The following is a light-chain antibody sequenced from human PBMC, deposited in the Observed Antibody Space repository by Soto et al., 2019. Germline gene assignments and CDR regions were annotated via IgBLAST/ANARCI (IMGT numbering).Light chain of an antibody. CDR1: SSDVCGYNY. CDR3: SSYTSSTTPWV. Sequence: QSALTQPASVSGSPGQSITISCTGTSSDVCGYNYVSWYQQHPGKAPKLMIYDVSNQPSGVSNRFSGSKSGNTASLTISGLQAEDEADYYCSSYTSSTTPWVFGGGTKLTVL. V-gene: IGLV2-14*01. J-gene: IGLJ3*02. CDR2: DVS.